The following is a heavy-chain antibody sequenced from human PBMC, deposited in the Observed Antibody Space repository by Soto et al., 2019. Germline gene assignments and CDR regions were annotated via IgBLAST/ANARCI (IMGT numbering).Heavy chain of an antibody. CDR2: INSDGSST. CDR3: ARDTRGDDAFDI. V-gene: IGHV3-74*01. J-gene: IGHJ3*02. D-gene: IGHD4-17*01. Sequence: EVQLVESGGGLVQAGGSLRLSCAASGFTFSSYWMHWVRQAPGKGLVWVSRINSDGSSTNYADSVKGRFTISRDNARNTLYLQMKSLRAEDTAVYYCARDTRGDDAFDIWGQGTMVTVSS. CDR1: GFTFSSYW.